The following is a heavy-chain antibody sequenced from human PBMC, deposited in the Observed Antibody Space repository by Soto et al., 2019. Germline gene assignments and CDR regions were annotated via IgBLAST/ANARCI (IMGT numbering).Heavy chain of an antibody. CDR1: GGSISSGGYY. CDR3: ARENLRFLDV. CDR2: IYYSGST. Sequence: SLTCTVSGGSISSGGYYWSWIRQHPGKGLEWIGYIYYSGSTYYNPSLKNRVTISVDTSKNQFSLKLSSVTAADTAVYYCARENLRFLDVWGQGTTVTVSS. D-gene: IGHD3-3*01. V-gene: IGHV4-31*03. J-gene: IGHJ6*02.